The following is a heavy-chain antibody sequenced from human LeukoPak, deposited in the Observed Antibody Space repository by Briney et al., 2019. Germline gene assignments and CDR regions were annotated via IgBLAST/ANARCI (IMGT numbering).Heavy chain of an antibody. Sequence: GGSLRLSCAASGFTFSDYYMSWIRQAPGKGLEWVPYISSSSSYTNYADSVKGRFTVSRDNAKNSLYLQMNSLRAEDTAVYYCAFESGSRGGSGRDFWGQGTLVTASS. CDR1: GFTFSDYY. CDR2: ISSSSSYT. V-gene: IGHV3-11*03. CDR3: AFESGSRGGSGRDF. D-gene: IGHD3-10*01. J-gene: IGHJ4*02.